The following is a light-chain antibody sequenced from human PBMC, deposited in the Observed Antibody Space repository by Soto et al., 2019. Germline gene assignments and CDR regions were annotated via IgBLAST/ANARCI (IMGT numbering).Light chain of an antibody. CDR3: HLYGTSPYT. J-gene: IGKJ2*01. Sequence: EIVLTQSPGTLSLSPGERATLSCRASQSVTSNYLAWYQQKPGQAPRLLIYGASSRATGIPDRFSGSGSGTDFTLTVSGLEAEDFAVYYCHLYGTSPYTFGQGPKLEIK. CDR1: QSVTSNY. CDR2: GAS. V-gene: IGKV3-20*01.